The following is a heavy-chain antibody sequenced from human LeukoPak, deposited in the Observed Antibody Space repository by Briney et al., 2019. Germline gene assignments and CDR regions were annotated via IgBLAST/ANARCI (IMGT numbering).Heavy chain of an antibody. CDR1: GSTFSSYA. V-gene: IGHV3-23*01. CDR2: IGGSGGST. Sequence: PGRSLRLSCAASGSTFSSYAMSWVRQAPGKGLEWVSAIGGSGGSTYYADSVKSRFTISRDNSKNTLYLQMNRLRAEDTAVYYCAKGFSYGYFPFDYWGQGTLVTVSS. CDR3: AKGFSYGYFPFDY. D-gene: IGHD5-18*01. J-gene: IGHJ4*02.